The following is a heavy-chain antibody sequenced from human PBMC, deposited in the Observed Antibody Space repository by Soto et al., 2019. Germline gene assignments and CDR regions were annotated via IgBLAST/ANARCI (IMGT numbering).Heavy chain of an antibody. CDR2: ILPVSAPP. V-gene: IGHV1-69*13. Sequence: SVKVSCKASGGTLNNYAINWVRQAPGQGLEWMGGILPVSAPPDYAQKFQGRVSITADHSTSTVYMELSRLKSDDTAVYFCATDSNYDVSNSFWGQRTLVTVSP. J-gene: IGHJ4*02. CDR1: GGTLNNYA. D-gene: IGHD3-3*01. CDR3: ATDSNYDVSNSF.